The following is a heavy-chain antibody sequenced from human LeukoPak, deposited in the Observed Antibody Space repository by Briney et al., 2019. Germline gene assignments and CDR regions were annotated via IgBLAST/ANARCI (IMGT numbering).Heavy chain of an antibody. J-gene: IGHJ4*02. CDR2: ISHSGST. D-gene: IGHD2-15*01. CDR1: GASISSGPW. Sequence: SETLSLTCAVYGASISSGPWWRWVRQPPGKGLEWIGDISHSGSTNYNPSLKSRVTISIDESTNQFSLKLTSVTAAHTAVYYCASPSGASTWWGQGTLVTVSS. CDR3: ASPSGASTW. V-gene: IGHV4-4*02.